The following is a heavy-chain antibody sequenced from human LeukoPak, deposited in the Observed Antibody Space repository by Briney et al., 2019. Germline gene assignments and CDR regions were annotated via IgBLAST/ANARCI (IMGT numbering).Heavy chain of an antibody. CDR2: ISYDGSNK. D-gene: IGHD6-19*01. V-gene: IGHV3-30-3*01. CDR1: GFTFSSYA. Sequence: GGSLRLSCAASGFTFSSYAMHWVRQAPGKGLEWVAVISYDGSNKYYADSVKGRFTISRDNSKNTLYLQMNSLRAEDTAVYYCARAVSNQWLVLGGYWGQGTLVTVSS. CDR3: ARAVSNQWLVLGGY. J-gene: IGHJ4*02.